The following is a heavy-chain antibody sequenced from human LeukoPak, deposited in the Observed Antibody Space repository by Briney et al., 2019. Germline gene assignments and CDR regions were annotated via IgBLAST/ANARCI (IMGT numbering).Heavy chain of an antibody. Sequence: SETLSLTCAVYGGSFSGYYWSWIRQPPGKGLEWIGEINHSGSTNYNPSLKSRVTISVDTSKNQFSLKLSSVTAADTAVYYCARRRLLWFGESGWLDPWGQGTLVTVSS. D-gene: IGHD3-10*01. CDR3: ARRRLLWFGESGWLDP. CDR1: GGSFSGYY. CDR2: INHSGST. V-gene: IGHV4-34*01. J-gene: IGHJ5*02.